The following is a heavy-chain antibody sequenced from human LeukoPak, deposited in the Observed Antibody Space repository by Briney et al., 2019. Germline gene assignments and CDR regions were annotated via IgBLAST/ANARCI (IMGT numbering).Heavy chain of an antibody. Sequence: GGSLRLSCAASGFTFSSYSMNWVRQAPGKGLEWVSCISSSSSSTIYYADSVKGRFTISRDNAKNSLYLQMNSLRDEDTAVYYCAREGPYYGSGSYRGDVWGQGTTVTVSS. V-gene: IGHV3-48*02. D-gene: IGHD3-10*01. J-gene: IGHJ6*02. CDR1: GFTFSSYS. CDR3: AREGPYYGSGSYRGDV. CDR2: ISSSSSSTI.